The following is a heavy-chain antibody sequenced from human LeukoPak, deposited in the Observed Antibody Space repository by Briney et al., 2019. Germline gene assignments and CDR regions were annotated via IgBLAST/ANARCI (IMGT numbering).Heavy chain of an antibody. D-gene: IGHD6-19*01. Sequence: SETLSLTCAVYGGSFSGYYWSWIRQPPGKGLEWIGEINHSGSTNYNPSLKSRVTISVDTSKNQFSLKLSSVTAADTAVYYCARRTRDSSGLGAFHIWGQGTLVTVSS. J-gene: IGHJ3*02. CDR1: GGSFSGYY. CDR2: INHSGST. V-gene: IGHV4-34*01. CDR3: ARRTRDSSGLGAFHI.